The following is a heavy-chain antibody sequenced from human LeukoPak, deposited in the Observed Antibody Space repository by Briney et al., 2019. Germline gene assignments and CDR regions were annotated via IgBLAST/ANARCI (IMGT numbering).Heavy chain of an antibody. CDR1: GYSISSGYY. V-gene: IGHV4-38-2*01. D-gene: IGHD2-21*01. Sequence: SETLSLTCAVSGYSISSGYYWGWIRQPPGKGLEWIGSIYHSRSTYYSPSLKSRVTISVDTSKNQFSLKLSSVTAADTAVYYCARNAGGAYRYYFDYWGQGTLVTVSS. J-gene: IGHJ4*02. CDR3: ARNAGGAYRYYFDY. CDR2: IYHSRST.